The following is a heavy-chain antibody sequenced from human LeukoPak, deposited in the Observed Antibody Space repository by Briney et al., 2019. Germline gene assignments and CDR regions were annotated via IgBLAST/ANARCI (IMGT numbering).Heavy chain of an antibody. J-gene: IGHJ4*02. CDR1: GASIINYY. CDR2: MKQSGTP. CDR3: ASRPFLYGFRTYFDN. Sequence: SETLSLTCTVAGASIINYYWNWIRQSPAKGLEWLGEMKQSGTPRYNPSLQSRVTISVDKSKNQFSLNVRSVTAADTAVYYCASRPFLYGFRTYFDNWAQGTLVTVSS. D-gene: IGHD3-10*01. V-gene: IGHV4-34*01.